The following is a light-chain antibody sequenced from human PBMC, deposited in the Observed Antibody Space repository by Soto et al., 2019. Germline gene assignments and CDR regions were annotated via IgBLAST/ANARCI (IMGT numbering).Light chain of an antibody. J-gene: IGKJ2*01. CDR1: QSVSSSY. CDR2: GAS. V-gene: IGKV3-20*01. Sequence: EIVLTQSPGTLSLSPGERATLSCRASQSVSSSYLAWYQQKPGQAPRLLIYGASSRATGIPDRFSGSGSGTGFPLTISRLEPEDFAVYYCQQYGSSPPRYTFGQGTKLEIK. CDR3: QQYGSSPPRYT.